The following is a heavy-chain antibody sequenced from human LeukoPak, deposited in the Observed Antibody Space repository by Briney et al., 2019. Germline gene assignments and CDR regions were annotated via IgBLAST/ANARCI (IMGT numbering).Heavy chain of an antibody. D-gene: IGHD6-13*01. V-gene: IGHV4-39*07. J-gene: IGHJ4*02. Sequence: SETLSLTCTVSGGSISSSSYYWGWIRQPPGKGLEWVGTIYYSGSTYYNPSLKSRVTISVDTSKNQFSLKLTSVTAADTAVYYCARDAEGGLAAGFDYWGQGTLVTVSS. CDR1: GGSISSSSYY. CDR3: ARDAEGGLAAGFDY. CDR2: IYYSGST.